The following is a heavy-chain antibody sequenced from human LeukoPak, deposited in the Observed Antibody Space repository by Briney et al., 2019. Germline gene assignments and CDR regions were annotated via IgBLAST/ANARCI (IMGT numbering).Heavy chain of an antibody. J-gene: IGHJ3*02. CDR2: ISYDGSNK. CDR3: ARVLVVAVAGTLGAFDI. V-gene: IGHV3-30*04. Sequence: GRSLRLSCAASGFTFSSYAMHWVRQAPGKGLEWVAVISYDGSNKYYADSVKGRFTISRDNSKNTLYLQMNSLRAEDTAVSYCARVLVVAVAGTLGAFDIWGQGTMVTVSS. CDR1: GFTFSSYA. D-gene: IGHD6-19*01.